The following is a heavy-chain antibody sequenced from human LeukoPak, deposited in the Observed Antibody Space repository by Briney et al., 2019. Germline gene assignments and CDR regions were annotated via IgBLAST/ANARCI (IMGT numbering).Heavy chain of an antibody. V-gene: IGHV3-23*01. CDR1: GFTFSNYA. Sequence: GGSLRLSCAASGFTFSNYAMSWVRQAPGKGLEWVSGISGSGTSTYYADSVKGRFTISRDNSKNTLYLQMNSLRAEDTAVYYCAKARGIRYYYGMDVWGQGTTVTVSS. D-gene: IGHD1-26*01. CDR3: AKARGIRYYYGMDV. CDR2: ISGSGTST. J-gene: IGHJ6*02.